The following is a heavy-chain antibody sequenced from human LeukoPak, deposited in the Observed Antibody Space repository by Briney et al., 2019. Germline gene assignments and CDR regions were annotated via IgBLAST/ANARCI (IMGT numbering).Heavy chain of an antibody. D-gene: IGHD6-6*01. Sequence: SETLSLTCTVSGGSISSGGYYWSWIRQPPGKGLEWIGYIYHSGSTYYNPSLKSRVTISVDRSKNQFSLKLSSVTAADTAVYYCASSIAALANWGQGTLVTVSS. CDR3: ASSIAALAN. CDR2: IYHSGST. V-gene: IGHV4-30-2*01. J-gene: IGHJ4*02. CDR1: GGSISSGGYY.